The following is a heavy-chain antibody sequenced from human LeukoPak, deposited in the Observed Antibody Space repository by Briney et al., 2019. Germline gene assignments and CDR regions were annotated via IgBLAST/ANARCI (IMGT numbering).Heavy chain of an antibody. CDR3: ARTDSAAGPYYYYYYGMDV. D-gene: IGHD6-13*01. CDR1: GYTFTGYY. Sequence: ASVNVSCKASGYTFTGYYMHWVRHAPGQGLEWMWWINPNSGGTNYAQKFQGRVTMTRDTSISTAYMELSRLRSDDTAVYYCARTDSAAGPYYYYYYGMDVWGQGTTVTVSS. CDR2: INPNSGGT. J-gene: IGHJ6*02. V-gene: IGHV1-2*02.